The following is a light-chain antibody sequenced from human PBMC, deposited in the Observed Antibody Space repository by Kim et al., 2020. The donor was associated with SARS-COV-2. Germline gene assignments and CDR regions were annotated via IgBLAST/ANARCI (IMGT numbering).Light chain of an antibody. CDR2: QDS. CDR1: KLGDKY. Sequence: SYELTQPPSVSVSPGQTASITCSGDKLGDKYACWYQQKPGQSPVLVIYQDSKRPSGIPERFSGSNSGNTATLTISGTQAMDEADYYCQAWDSSTWVFCGGTQLTVL. CDR3: QAWDSSTWV. V-gene: IGLV3-1*01. J-gene: IGLJ3*02.